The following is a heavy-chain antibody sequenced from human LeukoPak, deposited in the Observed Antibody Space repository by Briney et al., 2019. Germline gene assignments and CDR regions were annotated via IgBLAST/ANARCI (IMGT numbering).Heavy chain of an antibody. V-gene: IGHV3-21*01. D-gene: IGHD2-15*01. CDR1: GFTFSSYS. Sequence: PGGSLRLSCAASGFTFSSYSMNWVRQAPGKGLEWVSSISSSSSYIYYADSVKGRFTISRDNAKNSLYLQMNSLRAEDTAVYYCARCSGGSCYGDYWGQGTLVTVSS. CDR3: ARCSGGSCYGDY. CDR2: ISSSSSYI. J-gene: IGHJ4*02.